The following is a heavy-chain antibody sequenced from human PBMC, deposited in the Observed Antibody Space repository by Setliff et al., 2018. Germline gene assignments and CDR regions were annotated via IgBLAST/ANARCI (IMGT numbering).Heavy chain of an antibody. J-gene: IGHJ4*02. D-gene: IGHD3-22*01. CDR2: ITPFNDNT. CDR1: GYTFTYRY. CDR3: ARESRYYYDNLGTLDY. V-gene: IGHV1-45*02. Sequence: SVKVSCKASGYTFTYRYLHWVRQAPGQALEWMGWITPFNDNTNYAQKFQDRVTITRDRSMSTAYMELSSLRSEDTAVYYCARESRYYYDNLGTLDYWGQGTLVTVSS.